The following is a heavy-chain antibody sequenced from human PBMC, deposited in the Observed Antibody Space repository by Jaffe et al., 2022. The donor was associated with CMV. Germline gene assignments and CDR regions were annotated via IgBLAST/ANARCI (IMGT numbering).Heavy chain of an antibody. Sequence: QVQLVQSGPEVKKPGSSVKVSCEASGIDFNGYGFTWVRQAPGQGLEWVGGTIPGFGTTNYAQNFQGRVTITADESTTTAYMELNNLRSEDTAIYYCAGEGVPDLFGVLRRMDVWGQGTTVSVSS. D-gene: IGHD3-3*01. J-gene: IGHJ6*02. V-gene: IGHV1-69*01. CDR1: GIDFNGYG. CDR3: AGEGVPDLFGVLRRMDV. CDR2: TIPGFGTT.